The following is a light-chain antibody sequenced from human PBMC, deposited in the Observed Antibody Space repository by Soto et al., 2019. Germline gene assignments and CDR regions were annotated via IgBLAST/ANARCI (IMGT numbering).Light chain of an antibody. CDR3: LLSYSAADVV. Sequence: QTVVTQEPSLTVSPGGTVTLTCGSSTGAVTSGHYPYWFQQKPGQAPRTLIYDTSNKHSWTPARFSGSLLGGKAALTLSGAQPEDEADHYCLLSYSAADVVFGGGTKVTVL. J-gene: IGLJ2*01. V-gene: IGLV7-46*01. CDR1: TGAVTSGHY. CDR2: DTS.